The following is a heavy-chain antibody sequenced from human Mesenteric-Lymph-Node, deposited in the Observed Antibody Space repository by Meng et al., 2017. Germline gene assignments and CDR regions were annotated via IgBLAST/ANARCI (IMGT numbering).Heavy chain of an antibody. Sequence: GGSLRLSCAASGFILSSNGMDWVRQAPGKGLEWVSTISGTDGSTSYADSVKGRFTISRDNSKNTLYLQMNSLRAEDTAVYYCARNGYTSGWYRNWGQGTLVTVSS. J-gene: IGHJ4*02. CDR1: GFILSSNG. CDR3: ARNGYTSGWYRN. CDR2: ISGTDGST. D-gene: IGHD6-19*01. V-gene: IGHV3-23*01.